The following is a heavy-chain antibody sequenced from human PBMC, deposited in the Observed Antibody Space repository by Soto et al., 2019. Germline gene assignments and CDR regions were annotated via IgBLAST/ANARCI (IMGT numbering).Heavy chain of an antibody. J-gene: IGHJ4*02. D-gene: IGHD5-12*01. CDR2: IYWDDDK. V-gene: IGHV2-5*02. Sequence: QITLKESGPTLVKPPQTPTLTCTFSGFSLSTSGVGVGWIRQPPGKALEWLALIYWDDDKRYSPSLKSRLTIPKDTSKNQVVLTMTNMDPVDTATYYCAHVYGGYDNFDYWGQGTLVTVSS. CDR1: GFSLSTSGVG. CDR3: AHVYGGYDNFDY.